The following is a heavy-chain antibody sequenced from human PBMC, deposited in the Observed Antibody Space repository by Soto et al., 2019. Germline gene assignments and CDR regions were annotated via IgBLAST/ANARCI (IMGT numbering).Heavy chain of an antibody. J-gene: IGHJ4*02. Sequence: PGGSLRLSCAASGFTFSNYAMSWVRQAPGKGLEWVSATSASVGSTYYTDSVKGRFTISRDNSKNTLYLQMNSLRAEDTAVYYCAKGGQSYDYWGQGTLVTVSS. CDR1: GFTFSNYA. CDR2: TSASVGST. V-gene: IGHV3-23*01. D-gene: IGHD3-10*01. CDR3: AKGGQSYDY.